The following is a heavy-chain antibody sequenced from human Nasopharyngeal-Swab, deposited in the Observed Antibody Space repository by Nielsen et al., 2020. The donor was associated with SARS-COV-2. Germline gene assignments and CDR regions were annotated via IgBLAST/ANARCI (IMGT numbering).Heavy chain of an antibody. CDR3: VRGLGYSSSWGLDY. CDR2: MNPNSGNT. D-gene: IGHD6-13*01. CDR1: GYTFTSYD. Sequence: ASVKVSCKASGYTFTSYDINWVRQATGQGLEWMGWMNPNSGNTGYAQKFQGRVTMTRNTSISTAYMELSSLRSEDTAVYYCVRGLGYSSSWGLDYWGQGTLVTVSS. V-gene: IGHV1-8*01. J-gene: IGHJ4*02.